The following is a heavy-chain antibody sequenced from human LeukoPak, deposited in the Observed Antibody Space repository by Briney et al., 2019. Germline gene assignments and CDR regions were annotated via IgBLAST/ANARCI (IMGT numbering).Heavy chain of an antibody. V-gene: IGHV3-23*01. CDR2: ISGSGCST. CDR1: GFTFSSYA. D-gene: IGHD3-9*01. Sequence: PGGSLRLFCAVSGFTFSSYAMSWVRQAPGKGLEWVSTISGSGCSTYYTDTEKGRFTISRDNSKKSLYLQMNSLRAEDTAVYYCAKDGGYFDWLVYYMDVWGKGTTVTVSS. J-gene: IGHJ6*03. CDR3: AKDGGYFDWLVYYMDV.